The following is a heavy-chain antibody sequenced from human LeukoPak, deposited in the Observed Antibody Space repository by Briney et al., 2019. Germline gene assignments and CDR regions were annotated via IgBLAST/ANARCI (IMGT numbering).Heavy chain of an antibody. Sequence: GESLKISCKDSGYSFTSYWIGWVRKMPGKGLEWTGIIYPGDSDTRYSPSFQGQVTISADKSINTAYLQWSSLKAPDTAMYYCARSRAPGAADAFDIWGQGTMVTVSS. CDR2: IYPGDSDT. D-gene: IGHD7-27*01. CDR1: GYSFTSYW. J-gene: IGHJ3*02. CDR3: ARSRAPGAADAFDI. V-gene: IGHV5-51*01.